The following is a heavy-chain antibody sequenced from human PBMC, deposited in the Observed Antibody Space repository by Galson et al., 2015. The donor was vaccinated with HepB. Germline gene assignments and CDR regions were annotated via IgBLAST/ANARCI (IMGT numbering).Heavy chain of an antibody. J-gene: IGHJ4*02. CDR1: NYTFTTYG. V-gene: IGHV1-18*01. CDR2: ISAYNGDT. D-gene: IGHD2-2*01. Sequence: SVKVSCKASNYTFTTYGISWVRQAPGQGLEWMGWISAYNGDTYYAQEFQGRVTMTTDTSTSTAFMELSSLRSDDTAVYYCARVYCSTTSCRQGAYWGQGTLVTVSS. CDR3: ARVYCSTTSCRQGAY.